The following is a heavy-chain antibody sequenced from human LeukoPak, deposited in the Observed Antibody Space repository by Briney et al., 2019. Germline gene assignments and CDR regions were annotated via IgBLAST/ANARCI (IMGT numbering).Heavy chain of an antibody. Sequence: GGSLRLSCAASGFTFSSYSMNWVRQAPGKGLEWVSAISGSGGSTYYADSVKGRFTISRDNSKNTLYLQMNSLRAEDTAVYYCAKSRVYSSSQYFDYWGQGTLVTVSS. J-gene: IGHJ4*02. CDR1: GFTFSSYS. D-gene: IGHD6-13*01. V-gene: IGHV3-23*01. CDR2: ISGSGGST. CDR3: AKSRVYSSSQYFDY.